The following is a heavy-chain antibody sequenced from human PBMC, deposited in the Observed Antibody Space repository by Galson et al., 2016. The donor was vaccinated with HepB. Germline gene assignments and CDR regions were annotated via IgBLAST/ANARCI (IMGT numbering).Heavy chain of an antibody. CDR1: GYSFTSYW. Sequence: QSGAEVKKPGESLKISCKGSGYSFTSYWIAWVRQMPGKGLEWMGIIYPGDSETRYSPPFQGQVTISADKSISTAYLQWSSLKASDTAMYYCARHVTYHDNTGYYYGDYWGQGTLVTVSS. CDR3: ARHVTYHDNTGYYYGDY. J-gene: IGHJ4*02. CDR2: IYPGDSET. D-gene: IGHD3-22*01. V-gene: IGHV5-51*01.